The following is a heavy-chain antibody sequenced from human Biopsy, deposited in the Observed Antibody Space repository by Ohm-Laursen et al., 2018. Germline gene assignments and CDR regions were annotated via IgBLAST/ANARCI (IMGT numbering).Heavy chain of an antibody. CDR1: GGSISSNYYY. CDR3: ARMPHFDY. Sequence: SETLSLTWTVSGGSISSNYYYWGWIRKSPGKGLEWLAYISYTGGIPSNPSLNGRATMSLDTSKNQFSLRLIYVTAADTAVYYCARMPHFDYWGQGILVTVSS. V-gene: IGHV4-61*05. D-gene: IGHD2-2*01. CDR2: ISYTGGI. J-gene: IGHJ4*02.